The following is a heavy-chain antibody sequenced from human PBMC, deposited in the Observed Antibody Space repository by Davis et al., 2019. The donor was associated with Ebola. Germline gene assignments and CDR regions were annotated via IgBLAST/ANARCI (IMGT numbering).Heavy chain of an antibody. Sequence: GRSLKISCAASGFTFSSYAMSWVRQAPGKGLEWVSAISGSGGSTYYADSVKGRFTVSRDNAKNSLYLQMNSLRAEDTAVYYCASGSGGYWGQGTLVTVSS. V-gene: IGHV3-23*01. D-gene: IGHD3-16*01. CDR1: GFTFSSYA. CDR3: ASGSGGY. J-gene: IGHJ4*02. CDR2: ISGSGGST.